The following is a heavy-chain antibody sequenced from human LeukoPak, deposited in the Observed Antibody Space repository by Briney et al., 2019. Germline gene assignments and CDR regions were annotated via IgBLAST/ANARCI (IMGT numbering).Heavy chain of an antibody. CDR3: ARDQGYSSGWYASTHDAFDI. V-gene: IGHV3-7*01. J-gene: IGHJ3*02. D-gene: IGHD6-19*01. CDR2: IKQDGSEK. CDR1: GFSFSSCW. Sequence: GGSLRLSCAASGFSFSSCWMTWVRQAPGKGLEWVANIKQDGSEKYYVDSVKGRFTISRDNAKNSLYLQMNSLRAEDTAVYYCARDQGYSSGWYASTHDAFDIWGQGTMVTVSS.